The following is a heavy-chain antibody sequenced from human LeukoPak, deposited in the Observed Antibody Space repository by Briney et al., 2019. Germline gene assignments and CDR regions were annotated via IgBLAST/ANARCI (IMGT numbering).Heavy chain of an antibody. CDR2: IYYSGST. V-gene: IGHV4-59*12. Sequence: PSETLSLTCTVSGGSISSYYWSWIRQPPGKGLEWIGYIYYSGSTNYNPSLKSRVTISVDTSKNQFSLKLSSVTAADTAVYYCARGRITMVRGASYRFDPWGQGTLVAVSS. CDR3: ARGRITMVRGASYRFDP. D-gene: IGHD3-10*01. CDR1: GGSISSYY. J-gene: IGHJ5*02.